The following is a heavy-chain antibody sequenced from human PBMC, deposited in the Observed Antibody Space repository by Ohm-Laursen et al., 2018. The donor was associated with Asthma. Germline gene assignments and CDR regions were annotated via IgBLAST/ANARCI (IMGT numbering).Heavy chain of an antibody. V-gene: IGHV3-30-3*01. CDR1: GFTFRSYA. J-gene: IGHJ4*02. CDR3: ATLGDSSITQ. D-gene: IGHD3-16*01. CDR2: GGSYYDGGLK. Sequence: RSLRLSCAASGFTFRSYAMHWVRQAPGKGLEWVAVGGSYYDGGLKYYADSVNGRFTVSRDDSKNTLYLQMNSLRPDDTAVYYCATLGDSSITQWGQGTLVTVSS.